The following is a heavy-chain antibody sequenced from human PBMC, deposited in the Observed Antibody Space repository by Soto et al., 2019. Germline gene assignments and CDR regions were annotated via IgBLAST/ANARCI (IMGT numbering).Heavy chain of an antibody. V-gene: IGHV3-30*18. J-gene: IGHJ6*02. D-gene: IGHD2-15*01. CDR3: AKSTPYCSGGSCYNYYYYGMDV. Sequence: GGSLRLSCAASGFTFSSYGMHWVRQAPGKGLEWVAVISYDGSNKYYADSVKGRFTISRDNSKNTLYLQMNSLRAEDTAVYYCAKSTPYCSGGSCYNYYYYGMDVWGQGTTVTVSS. CDR1: GFTFSSYG. CDR2: ISYDGSNK.